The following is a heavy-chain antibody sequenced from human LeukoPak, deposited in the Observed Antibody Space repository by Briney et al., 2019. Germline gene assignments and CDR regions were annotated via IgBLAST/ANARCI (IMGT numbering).Heavy chain of an antibody. CDR2: ISSSSSYI. V-gene: IGHV3-21*01. J-gene: IGHJ4*02. CDR3: PRVPGLVDYPDYGDYTIDRVYFDY. CDR1: GFTFSSYS. D-gene: IGHD4-17*01. Sequence: PGGSLRLSCAASGFTFSSYSMNWVRQAPGKGLEWVSSISSSSSYIYYADSVKGRFTISRDNAKNSLYLQMNSLRAEDTAVYYCPRVPGLVDYPDYGDYTIDRVYFDYWGQGTLVTVSS.